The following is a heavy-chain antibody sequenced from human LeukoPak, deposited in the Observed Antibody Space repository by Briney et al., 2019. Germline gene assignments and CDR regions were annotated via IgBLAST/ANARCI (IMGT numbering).Heavy chain of an antibody. D-gene: IGHD1-26*01. CDR3: ARDNSVGDTAWWFDP. J-gene: IGHJ5*02. Sequence: ASVKVSCKASGYTFTSYYMHWVRQAPGQGLEWMGIINPSGSSTSYPQKFQGRLSLTRDMSTRTDYMELSSLRSEDTAVYYCARDNSVGDTAWWFDPWGQGTLVTVSP. CDR2: INPSGSST. CDR1: GYTFTSYY. V-gene: IGHV1-46*01.